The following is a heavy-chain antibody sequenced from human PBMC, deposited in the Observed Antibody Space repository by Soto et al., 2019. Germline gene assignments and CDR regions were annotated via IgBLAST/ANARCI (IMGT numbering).Heavy chain of an antibody. CDR2: IHYSGTS. D-gene: IGHD2-21*01. CDR3: ARHWIAGSSIP. Sequence: QVHLQESGPGLVKPSETLSLTCSVSGDSISSSSQYWGWIRQPPGKGLEWIGSIHYSGTSYYNPSLKSRVTIFVDTAKNQLSLKLSSVTAADTAVYYCARHWIAGSSIPWGQGPLVTVSS. CDR1: GDSISSSSQY. V-gene: IGHV4-39*01. J-gene: IGHJ5*02.